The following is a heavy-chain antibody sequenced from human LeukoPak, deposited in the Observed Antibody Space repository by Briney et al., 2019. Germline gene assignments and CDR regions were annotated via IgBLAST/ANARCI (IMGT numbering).Heavy chain of an antibody. D-gene: IGHD1-1*01. CDR3: ARDRLQLQS. CDR2: ISGSDGST. Sequence: GGSLRLSCAASGFTFSSYAMSWVRQAPGKGLEWVSGISGSDGSTNYADSVKGRFTISRENSKNTLYLQMNSLRAEDTAVYYCARDRLQLQSWGQGTLVTVSS. V-gene: IGHV3-23*01. CDR1: GFTFSSYA. J-gene: IGHJ5*02.